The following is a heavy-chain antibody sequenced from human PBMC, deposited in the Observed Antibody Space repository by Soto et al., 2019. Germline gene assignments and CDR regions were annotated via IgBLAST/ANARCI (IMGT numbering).Heavy chain of an antibody. CDR1: GYTFTSYY. CDR2: INPSGGST. V-gene: IGHV1-46*01. Sequence: GASVKVSCKASGYTFTSYYMHWVRQAPGQGLEWMGIINPSGGSTSYAQKFQGRVTMTRDTSTSTVYMELSRLRSEDTAVYYCARGGGPGVPAATPAYWGQGTLVTVS. CDR3: ARGGGPGVPAATPAY. D-gene: IGHD2-2*01. J-gene: IGHJ4*02.